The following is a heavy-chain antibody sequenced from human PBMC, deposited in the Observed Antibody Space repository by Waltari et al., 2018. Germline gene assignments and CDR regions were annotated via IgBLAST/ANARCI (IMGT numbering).Heavy chain of an antibody. J-gene: IGHJ6*02. Sequence: EVQLVQSGAEVVKKPGESLEISCQGSGYTFTNYWIGWVRQMPGKGLEWMGFIHPAESDIRYSPSFQGQVTISADNSISTAYLQWNSLKASDTAIYYCARVLRGGTSSYFYYYGMDVWGQGTTVTVSS. CDR2: IHPAESDI. V-gene: IGHV5-51*01. D-gene: IGHD2-15*01. CDR3: ARVLRGGTSSYFYYYGMDV. CDR1: GYTFTNYW.